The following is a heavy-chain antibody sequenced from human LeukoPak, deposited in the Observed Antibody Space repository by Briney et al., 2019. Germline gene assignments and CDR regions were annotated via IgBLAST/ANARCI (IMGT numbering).Heavy chain of an antibody. CDR2: FDPEDGET. CDR3: ATERGGGVSTIYYYYYGMDV. CDR1: GYTLTELS. V-gene: IGHV1-24*01. D-gene: IGHD3-16*02. J-gene: IGHJ6*02. Sequence: ASVKVSCKVSGYTLTELSMHWVRQAPGKGLEWMGGFDPEDGETIYAQKFQGRVTMTEDTSTDTAYMELSSLRSEDTAVYYCATERGGGVSTIYYYYYGMDVWGQGTTVTVSS.